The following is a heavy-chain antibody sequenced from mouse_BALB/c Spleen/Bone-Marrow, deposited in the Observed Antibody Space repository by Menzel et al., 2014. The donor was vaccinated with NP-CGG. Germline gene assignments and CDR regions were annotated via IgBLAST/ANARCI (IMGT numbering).Heavy chain of an antibody. CDR1: GYTFTSYW. CDR2: ISPSNGRT. D-gene: IGHD1-2*01. Sequence: VQVVESGAELAKPGASVKLSCKASGYTFTSYWMHWVKQRPGQGLEWIGEISPSNGRTNYNEKFKSKATLTVDKSSSTAYMQLSSLTSEDSAVYYCARPYYGPYFDYWGQGTTLTVSS. V-gene: IGHV1S81*02. J-gene: IGHJ2*01. CDR3: ARPYYGPYFDY.